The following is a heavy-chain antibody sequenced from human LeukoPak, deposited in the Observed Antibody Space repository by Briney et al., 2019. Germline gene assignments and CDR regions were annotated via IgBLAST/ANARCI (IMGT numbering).Heavy chain of an antibody. CDR1: GFTFSGSA. Sequence: GGSLRLSCAASGFTFSGSAMHWVRQASGKGLEWVGRIRSKANSYATAYAASVKGRFTISRDDSKNTAYLQMNSLKTEDTAVYYWTRHGPPAVADNWGQGTLVTVSS. J-gene: IGHJ4*02. CDR3: TRHGPPAVADN. V-gene: IGHV3-73*01. D-gene: IGHD6-19*01. CDR2: IRSKANSYAT.